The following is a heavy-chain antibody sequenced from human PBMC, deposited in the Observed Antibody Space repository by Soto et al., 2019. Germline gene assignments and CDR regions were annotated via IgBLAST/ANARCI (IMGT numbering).Heavy chain of an antibody. V-gene: IGHV5-10-1*01. CDR3: VRHSGKIESSVGPRTFDY. CDR2: IDPTDSYK. D-gene: IGHD6-13*01. Sequence: PGESQTISCRVSGYIFSDYWISWVRQEPGKCLEWLGRIDPTDSYKDYSPSFPGHVTMSVDKSIRTAYLEWSSLKASDTAMYYCVRHSGKIESSVGPRTFDYWGQGTLVTVSS. J-gene: IGHJ4*02. CDR1: GYIFSDYW.